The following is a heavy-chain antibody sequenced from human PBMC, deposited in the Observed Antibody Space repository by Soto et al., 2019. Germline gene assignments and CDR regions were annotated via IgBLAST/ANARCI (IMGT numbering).Heavy chain of an antibody. CDR3: AALLRDSSGYYYVGNAFDI. V-gene: IGHV1-58*01. CDR2: IVVGSGNT. Sequence: QMQLVQSGPEVKKPGTSVKVSCKASGFTFTSSAVQWVRQARGQRLEWIGWIVVGSGNTNYAQKFQERVTITRDRSTSTAYRELSRLRSEDTAVYYCAALLRDSSGYYYVGNAFDIWGQGTMVTVSS. J-gene: IGHJ3*02. D-gene: IGHD3-22*01. CDR1: GFTFTSSA.